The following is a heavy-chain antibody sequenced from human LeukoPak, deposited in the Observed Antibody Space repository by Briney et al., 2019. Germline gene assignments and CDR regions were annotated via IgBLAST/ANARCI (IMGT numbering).Heavy chain of an antibody. V-gene: IGHV1-2*02. J-gene: IGHJ4*02. D-gene: IGHD1-7*01. CDR3: ARVYNWNYFLDY. CDR1: GYTFTGYY. Sequence: ASVKVSCKASGYTFTGYYMHWVRQAPGQGLEWMGWINPNSGGTNYAQKLQGRVTMTTDTSTSTAYMELRSLRSDDTAVYYCARVYNWNYFLDYWGQGTLVTVSS. CDR2: INPNSGGT.